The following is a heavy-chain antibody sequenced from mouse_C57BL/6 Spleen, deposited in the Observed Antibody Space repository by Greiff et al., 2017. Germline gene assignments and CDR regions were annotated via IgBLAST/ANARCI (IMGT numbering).Heavy chain of an antibody. Sequence: EVQGVESGGGLVKPGGSLKLSCAASGFTFSSYTMSWVRQTPEKRLEWVATISGGGGNTYYPDSVKGRFTISRDNAKNTLYLQMSSLRSEDTALYYCARRTLYDYHFDYWGQGTTLTVSS. V-gene: IGHV5-9*01. CDR2: ISGGGGNT. D-gene: IGHD2-4*01. CDR1: GFTFSSYT. J-gene: IGHJ2*01. CDR3: ARRTLYDYHFDY.